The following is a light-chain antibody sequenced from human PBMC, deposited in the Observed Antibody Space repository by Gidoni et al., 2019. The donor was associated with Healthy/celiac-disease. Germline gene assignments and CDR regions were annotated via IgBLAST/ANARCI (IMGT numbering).Light chain of an antibody. Sequence: EIVITQSPATLSVSPGESATLSCRASQSVSSNLAWYQQKPGQAPRRLIYGASTRATGIPARFSGSGSGTEFTLTISSLQSEDFAVYYCQQYNNWPLSTFGQGTRLEIK. CDR1: QSVSSN. J-gene: IGKJ5*01. CDR2: GAS. V-gene: IGKV3-15*01. CDR3: QQYNNWPLST.